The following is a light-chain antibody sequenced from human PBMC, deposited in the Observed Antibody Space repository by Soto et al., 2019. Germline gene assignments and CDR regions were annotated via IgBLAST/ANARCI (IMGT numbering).Light chain of an antibody. Sequence: DIQITQSPSTLSASVGDRVTITCRASESVNSWVAWYQQKPGKAPKLLIYKASSLESGVPSRFGGSGSGTEFTLTISSLQPDDFATDYCQQYYSFSPTFGQGTKVDIK. J-gene: IGKJ1*01. CDR3: QQYYSFSPT. CDR1: ESVNSW. V-gene: IGKV1-5*03. CDR2: KAS.